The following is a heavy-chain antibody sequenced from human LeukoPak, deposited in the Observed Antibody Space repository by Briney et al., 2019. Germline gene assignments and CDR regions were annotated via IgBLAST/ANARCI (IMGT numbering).Heavy chain of an antibody. V-gene: IGHV4-61*02. J-gene: IGHJ5*02. CDR1: GGSISSGSYY. D-gene: IGHD2-8*01. Sequence: SETLSLTCTVSGGSISSGSYYWSWIRQPAGKGLEWIGRIYSSGSTNYNPSLKSRVTISVDTSENQFSLKLSPVTAADTAVYYCASNGEGAGDNWFDPWGQGTLVTVSS. CDR3: ASNGEGAGDNWFDP. CDR2: IYSSGST.